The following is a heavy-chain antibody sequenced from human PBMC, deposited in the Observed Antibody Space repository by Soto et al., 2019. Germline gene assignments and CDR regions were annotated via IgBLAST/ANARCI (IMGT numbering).Heavy chain of an antibody. CDR2: IYSSEST. V-gene: IGHV4-61*01. J-gene: IGHJ3*02. Sequence: SETLSLTCTVSDDSIGRSNYFWGWIRQPPGKGLEWIGYIYSSESTNYNPSLKSRVTISIDTSKKQFSLNLSSVTAADTAVYYCAREDFRDGLDIWGQGTMVTVSS. CDR1: DDSIGRSNYF. CDR3: AREDFRDGLDI.